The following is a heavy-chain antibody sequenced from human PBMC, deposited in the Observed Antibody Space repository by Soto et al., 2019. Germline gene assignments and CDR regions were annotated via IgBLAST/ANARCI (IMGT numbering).Heavy chain of an antibody. CDR3: AKGVVSFHYGMEV. CDR1: GFTFNTYP. D-gene: IGHD2-21*01. J-gene: IGHJ6*02. Sequence: PRLSCATSGFTFNTYPMTWVRQAPGKGLEWVSSISSTAGRTSSYADSVKGRFAISRDFSDNTVYLQLNNLRVDDTAVYFCAKGVVSFHYGMEVWGQGATVTVSS. CDR2: ISSTAGRTS. V-gene: IGHV3-23*01.